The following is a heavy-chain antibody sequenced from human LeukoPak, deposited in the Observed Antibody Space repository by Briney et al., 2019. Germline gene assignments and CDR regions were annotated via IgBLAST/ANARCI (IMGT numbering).Heavy chain of an antibody. V-gene: IGHV1-2*02. J-gene: IGHJ5*02. CDR3: ASVQPIAVAGKHWFDP. CDR1: GYTFTHYY. CDR2: INPNSGGT. D-gene: IGHD6-19*01. Sequence: ASVKLSCTASGYTFTHYYMHWVRQAPGQGLEWMGWINPNSGGTNYAQKFQGRVTMTRDTSISTAYMELSRLRSDDTAVYYCASVQPIAVAGKHWFDPWGQGTLVTVSS.